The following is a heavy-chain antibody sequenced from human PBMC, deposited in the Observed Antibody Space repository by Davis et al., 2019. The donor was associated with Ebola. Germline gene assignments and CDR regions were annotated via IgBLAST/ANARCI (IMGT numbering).Heavy chain of an antibody. D-gene: IGHD5-18*01. V-gene: IGHV3-66*01. CDR3: ARDLSQLWLLFDY. J-gene: IGHJ4*02. CDR2: IYSGGST. Sequence: GESLKISCAASGFTVSSNYMSWVRQAPGKGLEWVSVIYSGGSTYYADSVKGRFTISRDNSKNTLYLQMNSLRAEDTAVYYCARDLSQLWLLFDYWGQGTLVTVSS. CDR1: GFTVSSNY.